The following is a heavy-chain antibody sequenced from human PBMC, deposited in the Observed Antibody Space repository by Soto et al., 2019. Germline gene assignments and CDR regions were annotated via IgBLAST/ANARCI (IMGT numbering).Heavy chain of an antibody. CDR2: INAGNGNT. J-gene: IGHJ4*02. CDR3: ARAPWGYDSSGVDY. Sequence: ASVKVSCKASGYTFTSYAMHWVRQAPGQRLEWMGWINAGNGNTKYSQKFQGRVTITRDTSASTAYMELSSLRSEDTAVYYCARAPWGYDSSGVDYWGQGTLVTVSS. V-gene: IGHV1-3*01. CDR1: GYTFTSYA. D-gene: IGHD3-22*01.